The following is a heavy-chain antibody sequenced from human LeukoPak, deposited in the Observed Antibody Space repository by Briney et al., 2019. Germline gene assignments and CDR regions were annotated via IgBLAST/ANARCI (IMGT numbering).Heavy chain of an antibody. D-gene: IGHD3-3*01. Sequence: PSETLSLTCTVSGGSITSYYWNWIRQPAGKGLEWIGRIYTSGSPHYNPSLRSRVTISVDTSKNQFSLKLSSVTAADTAVYYCARGSLRFLDSMNWFDPWGQGTLVTVSS. CDR3: ARGSLRFLDSMNWFDP. CDR2: IYTSGSP. CDR1: GGSITSYY. V-gene: IGHV4-4*07. J-gene: IGHJ5*02.